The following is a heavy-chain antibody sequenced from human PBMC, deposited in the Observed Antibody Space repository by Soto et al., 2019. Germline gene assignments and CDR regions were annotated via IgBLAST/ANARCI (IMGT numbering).Heavy chain of an antibody. D-gene: IGHD3-22*01. CDR2: IYYSGST. V-gene: IGHV4-39*01. J-gene: IGHJ2*01. Sequence: QLQLQESGPGLVKPSETLSLTCTVSGGSISSSSYYWGWIRQPPGKGLEWIGSIYYSGSTYYNPSLKSRVTISVDTSKNQFSLKLSSVTAADTAVYYCARRPTPLYYYDSGWYFDLWGRGTLVTVSS. CDR3: ARRPTPLYYYDSGWYFDL. CDR1: GGSISSSSYY.